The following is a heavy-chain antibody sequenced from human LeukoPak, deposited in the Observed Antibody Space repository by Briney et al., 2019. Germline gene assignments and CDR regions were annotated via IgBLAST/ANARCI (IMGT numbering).Heavy chain of an antibody. CDR3: TPADSDY. Sequence: GGSLRLSCAASGFTFSNYAMIWVRQAPGKGLEWVSAISGSRGGTYYADSVKGRFTISRDNSKNTLYLQMNSLRAEDTAIYYCTPADSDYWGQGTLVTVSS. D-gene: IGHD2-21*01. CDR2: ISGSRGGT. V-gene: IGHV3-23*01. CDR1: GFTFSNYA. J-gene: IGHJ4*02.